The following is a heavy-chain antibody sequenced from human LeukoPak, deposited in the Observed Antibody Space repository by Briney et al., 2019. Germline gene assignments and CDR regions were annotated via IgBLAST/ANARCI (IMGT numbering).Heavy chain of an antibody. CDR2: ISGSGGST. CDR3: AKESRVVRDNFDY. CDR1: GFTFSSYG. D-gene: IGHD3-10*01. V-gene: IGHV3-23*01. Sequence: GGSLRLSCAASGFTFSSYGMSWVRQAPGKGVEWVSAISGSGGSTYYADSEKGRYTISRDNSKTTLYLQMNSLRAEDTAVYYCAKESRVVRDNFDYWGQGTLVTVSS. J-gene: IGHJ4*02.